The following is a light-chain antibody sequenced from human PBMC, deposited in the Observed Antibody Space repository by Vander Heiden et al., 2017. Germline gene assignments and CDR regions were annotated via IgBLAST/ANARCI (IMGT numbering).Light chain of an antibody. CDR2: WAS. J-gene: IGKJ1*01. V-gene: IGKV4-1*01. CDR3: RQEDSTPRM. Sequence: DIVMTQSPDSLAVSLGETATINCKSSQSVLLSSNNRNYLAWYQQKPGQSPKLLIYWASTRQSGVPDRFSDSGSGTDFTLTISNLQAEDVAVYYCRQEDSTPRMFGQGTKVEIK. CDR1: QSVLLSSNNRNY.